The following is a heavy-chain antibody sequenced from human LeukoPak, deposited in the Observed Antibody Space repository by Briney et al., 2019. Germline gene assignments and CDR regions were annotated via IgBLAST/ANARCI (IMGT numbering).Heavy chain of an antibody. CDR3: ARDVWFGELSYFDY. D-gene: IGHD3-10*01. Sequence: GGSLRLSCAASGFTVSSYYMNWVRQAPGKELEWVSVIYTGGGRCYADSVRGRFTISRDTSKNMVFLQMNSLRVEDTAVYYCARDVWFGELSYFDYWGQGTLVTVSS. CDR2: IYTGGGR. CDR1: GFTVSSYY. V-gene: IGHV3-53*01. J-gene: IGHJ4*02.